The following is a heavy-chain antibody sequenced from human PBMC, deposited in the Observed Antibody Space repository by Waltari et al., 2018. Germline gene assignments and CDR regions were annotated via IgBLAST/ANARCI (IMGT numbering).Heavy chain of an antibody. Sequence: QVQLVQSGAEVKKPGSSVKVSCKASGGTFSSYAISWVRQAPGQGLEWMGGITPIFSTANYAQKFQGRVTITADKSTSTAYMELSSLRSEDTAVYYCASSGSSSFINYYFDYWGQGTLVTVSS. CDR2: ITPIFSTA. J-gene: IGHJ4*02. D-gene: IGHD6-19*01. CDR3: ASSGSSSFINYYFDY. V-gene: IGHV1-69*14. CDR1: GGTFSSYA.